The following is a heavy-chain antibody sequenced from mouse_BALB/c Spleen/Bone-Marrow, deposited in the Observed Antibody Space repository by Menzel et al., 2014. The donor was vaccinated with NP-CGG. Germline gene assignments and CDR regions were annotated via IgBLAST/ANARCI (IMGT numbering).Heavy chain of an antibody. CDR1: GYTFTSYY. J-gene: IGHJ2*01. Sequence: QVQLKDSGAELVKPGASVKLSCKASGYTFTSYYMYWVKQRPGQGLGWIGEINPSNGGTNFNEKFKSRATLTVDKSSSTAYMELSSLTSEDSAVYYCTRGRTWDFDYWGQGTTLTVSS. CDR2: INPSNGGT. D-gene: IGHD4-1*01. CDR3: TRGRTWDFDY. V-gene: IGHV1S81*02.